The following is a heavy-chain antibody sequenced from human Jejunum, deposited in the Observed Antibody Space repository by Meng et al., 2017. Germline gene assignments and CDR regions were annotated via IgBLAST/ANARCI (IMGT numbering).Heavy chain of an antibody. CDR2: IYYSGNT. Sequence: QVQLQESGPGLVKPSQTLSLTGTVSRGSISSGDYYWSWIRQPPGKGLEWIGYIYYSGNTYYNPSLKSRVTISVDTPKNQFSLKLSSVTAADTAVYYCASYDLFTGFGFDYWGQGTLVTVSS. J-gene: IGHJ4*02. CDR1: RGSISSGDYY. V-gene: IGHV4-30-4*01. CDR3: ASYDLFTGFGFDY. D-gene: IGHD3-9*01.